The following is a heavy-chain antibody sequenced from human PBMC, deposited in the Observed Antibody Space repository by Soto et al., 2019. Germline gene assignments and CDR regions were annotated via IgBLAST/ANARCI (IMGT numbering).Heavy chain of an antibody. CDR1: GGSISSGDYY. Sequence: QVQLQESGPGLVKPSQTLSLTCTVSGGSISSGDYYWSWIRQPPGKGLEWIGYICYSGSTYYNPSLKSRVTISVDTSKNQFSLKVRSVTAADTAVYYCARWLGYGPHFDYWGQGTLVTVSS. V-gene: IGHV4-30-4*01. CDR2: ICYSGST. J-gene: IGHJ4*02. CDR3: ARWLGYGPHFDY. D-gene: IGHD5-12*01.